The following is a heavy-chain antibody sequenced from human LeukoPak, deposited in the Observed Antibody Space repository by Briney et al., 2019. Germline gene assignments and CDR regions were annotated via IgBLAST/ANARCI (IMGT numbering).Heavy chain of an antibody. CDR2: ISGSGGST. V-gene: IGHV3-23*01. D-gene: IGHD2-2*01. Sequence: PGGSLRLSCAASGFTFSSYAMSWVRQAPAKGLEWVSSISGSGGSTYYADSVKGRFTISRDNSKNTLYLQMNSLRAEDTAVYYCAKYGIVVVPAAITAFDLDLDYWGQGTLVTVSS. CDR3: AKYGIVVVPAAITAFDLDLDY. CDR1: GFTFSSYA. J-gene: IGHJ4*02.